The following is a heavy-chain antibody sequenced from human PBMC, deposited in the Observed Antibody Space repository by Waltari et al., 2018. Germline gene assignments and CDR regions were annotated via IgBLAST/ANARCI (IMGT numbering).Heavy chain of an antibody. CDR2: IYSGGST. J-gene: IGHJ3*02. V-gene: IGHV3-53*02. CDR1: GFTVSSNY. D-gene: IGHD3-22*01. Sequence: EVQLVETGGGLIQPGGSLRLSCASSGFTVSSNYMSLVRQPPGQGLEWVSVIYSGGSTYYADSVKGRFTISRDNAKNTLYLQMNSLRAEDTAVYYCARNSYYDSSGYYSDAFDIWGQGTMVTVSS. CDR3: ARNSYYDSSGYYSDAFDI.